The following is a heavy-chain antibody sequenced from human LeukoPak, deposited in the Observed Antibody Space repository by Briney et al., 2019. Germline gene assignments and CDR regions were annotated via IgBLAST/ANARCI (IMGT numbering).Heavy chain of an antibody. CDR3: AKDQSSYYYDSSGYYGNFDY. CDR1: GFTFSSYG. D-gene: IGHD3-22*01. J-gene: IGHJ4*02. Sequence: AGGSLRLSCAASGFTFSSYGMSWVRQAPGKGLEWVSAISGSGGSAYYADSVKGRFTISRDNSKNTLYLQMNSLRAEDTAVYYCAKDQSSYYYDSSGYYGNFDYWGQGALVTVSS. V-gene: IGHV3-23*01. CDR2: ISGSGGSA.